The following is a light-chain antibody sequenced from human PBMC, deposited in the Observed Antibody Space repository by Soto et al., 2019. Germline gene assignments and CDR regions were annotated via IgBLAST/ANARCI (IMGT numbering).Light chain of an antibody. CDR3: QHADSFPLIT. Sequence: DIQMTQSPSSVSASVGDRVTITCRSSEDISTWLAWYQQKPGKAPKLLIYAASSLQSGVPSRFSSSGSGTDFTLTISSLQPEDFATYYCQHADSFPLITCGQGTRLDIK. V-gene: IGKV1-12*01. J-gene: IGKJ5*01. CDR1: EDISTW. CDR2: AAS.